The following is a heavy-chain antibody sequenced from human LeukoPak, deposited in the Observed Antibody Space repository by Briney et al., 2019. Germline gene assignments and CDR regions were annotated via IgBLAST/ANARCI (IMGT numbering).Heavy chain of an antibody. Sequence: GGSLRLSCAASGFTFSSYWMHWVRQAPGKGLVWVSRINTDGSSTSYADSVKGRFTISRDNAKNSLYLQMNSLRAEDTAVYYYARAFDRAAPWGMDVWGQGTTVTVSS. CDR1: GFTFSSYW. CDR3: ARAFDRAAPWGMDV. CDR2: INTDGSST. D-gene: IGHD3-9*01. V-gene: IGHV3-74*01. J-gene: IGHJ6*02.